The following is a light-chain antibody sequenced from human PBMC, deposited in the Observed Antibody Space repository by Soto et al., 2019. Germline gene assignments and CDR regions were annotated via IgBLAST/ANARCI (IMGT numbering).Light chain of an antibody. Sequence: QSVLTQPPSVSGAPGQRVTISCTGSSSNIGAGYNVHWYQQLPGTAPKLLIYGNSIRPSGVPDRFSGSKSGTSASLAITGLQAEDEADYYCQSYDSSLSHVVFGGGTKLTVL. J-gene: IGLJ2*01. CDR1: SSNIGAGYN. CDR2: GNS. CDR3: QSYDSSLSHVV. V-gene: IGLV1-40*01.